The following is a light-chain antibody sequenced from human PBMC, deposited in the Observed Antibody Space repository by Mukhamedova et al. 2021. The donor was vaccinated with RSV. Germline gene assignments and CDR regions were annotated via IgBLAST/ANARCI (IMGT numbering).Light chain of an antibody. J-gene: IGKJ2*01. V-gene: IGKV1-9*01. Sequence: GKVPKLLIYSAATLQSGVPSRFVGRGSGTEFTLTISSLQPEDFVTYYCQQLNTFGQGTKLEI. CDR2: SAA. CDR3: QQLNT.